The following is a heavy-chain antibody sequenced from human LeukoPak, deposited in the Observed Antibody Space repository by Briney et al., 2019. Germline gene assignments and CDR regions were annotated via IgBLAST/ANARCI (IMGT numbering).Heavy chain of an antibody. J-gene: IGHJ3*02. CDR2: IYYSGPT. D-gene: IGHD1-1*01. V-gene: IGHV4-39*02. CDR3: AKDGTTNAFDI. CDR1: GGSISISSFY. Sequence: SETLSLTCTVSGGSISISSFYWGWIRQPPEKGLEWIGTIYYSGPTYYNPSLKSRVTISVNTSKNQFSLKLSSVTAADTAVYYCAKDGTTNAFDIWGQGTMVTVSS.